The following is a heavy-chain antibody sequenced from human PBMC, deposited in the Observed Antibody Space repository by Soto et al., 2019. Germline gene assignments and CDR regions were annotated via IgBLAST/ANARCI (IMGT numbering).Heavy chain of an antibody. Sequence: QALVQGCEWMGGIILIFVTANYAQKFQGRVTITADESTSTAYMELSSLRSEDTAVYYCARDRTLIGMDVWGQGTTVTVSS. CDR2: IILIFVTA. J-gene: IGHJ6*02. CDR3: ARDRTLIGMDV. V-gene: IGHV1-69*01.